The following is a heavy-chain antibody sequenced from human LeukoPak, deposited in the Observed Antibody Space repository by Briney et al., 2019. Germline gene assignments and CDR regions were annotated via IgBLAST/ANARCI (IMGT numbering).Heavy chain of an antibody. CDR3: AKDGPYYYDSSGYLN. V-gene: IGHV3-23*01. D-gene: IGHD3-22*01. CDR2: ISGSGGST. J-gene: IGHJ4*02. Sequence: GGSLRLSCAASGFTFSSYWMHWVRQAPGKGLEWVSAISGSGGSTYYADSVKGRFTISRDNSKNTLYLQMNSLRAEDTAVYYCAKDGPYYYDSSGYLNWGQGTLVTVSS. CDR1: GFTFSSYW.